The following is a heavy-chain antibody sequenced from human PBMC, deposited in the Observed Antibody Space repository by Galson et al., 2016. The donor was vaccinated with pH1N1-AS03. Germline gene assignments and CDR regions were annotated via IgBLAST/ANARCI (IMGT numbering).Heavy chain of an antibody. D-gene: IGHD1-14*01. CDR1: GDSVSSNTAA. CDR3: ARGWPRSGGFDS. Sequence: CAISGDSVSSNTAAWNWIRQSPSRGLEWLGRTFYNSKRDYYYAISVKSRITVNPDTSKNQFSLQLNSVTPEDTAVYYCARGWPRSGGFDSWGQGTLVTVSS. CDR2: TFYNSKRDY. V-gene: IGHV6-1*01. J-gene: IGHJ4*02.